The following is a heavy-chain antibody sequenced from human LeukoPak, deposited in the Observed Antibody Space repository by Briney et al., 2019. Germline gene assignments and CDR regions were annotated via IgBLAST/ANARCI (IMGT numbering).Heavy chain of an antibody. D-gene: IGHD6-6*01. CDR3: AEGGAAARLQH. J-gene: IGHJ1*01. CDR1: GGSFSGYY. CDR2: IIHSGSI. V-gene: IGHV4-34*12. Sequence: SENLSLTCAVYGGSFSGYYWTWIRQPPGKGLEWIGEIIHSGSIYYNPSLQSRVTISVDTSKNQFSLKLISVTAADTAVYYCAEGGAAARLQHWGQGTLVTVSS.